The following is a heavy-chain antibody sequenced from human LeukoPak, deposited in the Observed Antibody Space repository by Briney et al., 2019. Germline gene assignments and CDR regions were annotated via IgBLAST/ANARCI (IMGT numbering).Heavy chain of an antibody. CDR1: GGSFSRLS. CDR3: AGADLKFNNLLALNF. CDR2: TIPILSTP. Sequence: ASVKVSCKASGGSFSRLSINWVRQVPGQGLEWMGGTIPILSTPNYAQRFQDGVTFTADGSTSTAYMELSSLTSEDTAVYYCAGADLKFNNLLALNFWGQGTLVTVSS. D-gene: IGHD1-1*01. V-gene: IGHV1-69*13. J-gene: IGHJ4*02.